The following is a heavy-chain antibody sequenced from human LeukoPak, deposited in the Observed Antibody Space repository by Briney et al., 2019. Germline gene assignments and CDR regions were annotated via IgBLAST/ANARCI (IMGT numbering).Heavy chain of an antibody. D-gene: IGHD3-22*01. V-gene: IGHV3-33*01. CDR1: GFTFSNYG. Sequence: PGGSLRLSCAASGFTFSNYGMQWVRQAPGKGLEWVAVIWYDGSNEDYADSVKGRFTISRDNSKNTLYLQMNSLRAEDTAVYYCARTMMTATVDYWGQGTPVTVSS. J-gene: IGHJ4*02. CDR3: ARTMMTATVDY. CDR2: IWYDGSNE.